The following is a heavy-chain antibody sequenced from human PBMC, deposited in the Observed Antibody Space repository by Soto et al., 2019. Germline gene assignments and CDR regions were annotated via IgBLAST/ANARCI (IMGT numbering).Heavy chain of an antibody. CDR2: ISGSGDRT. CDR3: VKDWSGDNCPCMDV. Sequence: ESVGDSVQPGGSLRLSCGASGFTFSTHAMSWVRRVPGKGLEWASAISGSGDRTYYADSVKGRFTISRDNSRNMLYLQMNSLSAEDTAIYYCVKDWSGDNCPCMDVWGPGTTVTVSS. D-gene: IGHD3-3*01. V-gene: IGHV3-23*01. CDR1: GFTFSTHA. J-gene: IGHJ6*02.